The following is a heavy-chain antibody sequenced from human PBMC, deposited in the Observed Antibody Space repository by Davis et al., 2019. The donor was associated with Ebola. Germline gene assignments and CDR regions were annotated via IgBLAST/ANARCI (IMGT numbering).Heavy chain of an antibody. Sequence: GESLKISCKGSGYKFNTYWIGWVRQKPGKGLEWMGIIYPDDSDTTYSPSFQGQVTISVDKSISTAYLQWCSLKASDTAMYYCARQESLCGSNACYFDSWGRGTLVTVSS. CDR2: IYPDDSDT. J-gene: IGHJ4*02. D-gene: IGHD2-21*01. V-gene: IGHV5-51*01. CDR3: ARQESLCGSNACYFDS. CDR1: GYKFNTYW.